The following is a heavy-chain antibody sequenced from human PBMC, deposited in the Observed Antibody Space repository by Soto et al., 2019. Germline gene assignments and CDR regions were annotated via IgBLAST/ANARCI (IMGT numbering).Heavy chain of an antibody. CDR1: GFTFSSYA. V-gene: IGHV3-23*01. CDR3: AKDIASIAARRARDFQH. D-gene: IGHD6-6*01. CDR2: ISGSGGST. Sequence: GGSLRLSCAASGFTFSSYAMSWVRQAPGKGLEWVSAISGSGGSTYYADSVKGRFTISRDNSKNTLYLQMNSLRAEDTAVYYCAKDIASIAARRARDFQHWGQGTLVTVSS. J-gene: IGHJ1*01.